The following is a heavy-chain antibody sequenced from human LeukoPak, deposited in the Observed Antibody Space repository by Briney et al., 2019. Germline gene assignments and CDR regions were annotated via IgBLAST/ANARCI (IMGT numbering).Heavy chain of an antibody. CDR1: GYSFSNYW. CDR3: ARSQGYCSGGSCLQGDWFDP. V-gene: IGHV5-51*01. Sequence: GESLKISCKGSGYSFSNYWIGWVRQMPGKGLEWMGIIYPGDSDTRYSPSFQGQVTISADKSISTAYLQWGSLKASDTAMYYCARSQGYCSGGSCLQGDWFDPWGQGTLVTVSS. D-gene: IGHD2-15*01. CDR2: IYPGDSDT. J-gene: IGHJ5*02.